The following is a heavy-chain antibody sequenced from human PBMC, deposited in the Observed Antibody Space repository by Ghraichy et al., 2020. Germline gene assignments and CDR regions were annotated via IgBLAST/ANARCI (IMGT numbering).Heavy chain of an antibody. V-gene: IGHV4-59*12. Sequence: SETLSLTCTVSGGSISSYYWSWIRQPPGKGLEWIGYIYYSGSTNYNPSLKSRVTISVDTSKNQFSLKLSSVTAADTAVYYCAKDSSSWYRSGGAFDIWGQGTMVTVSS. J-gene: IGHJ3*02. CDR3: AKDSSSWYRSGGAFDI. CDR2: IYYSGST. D-gene: IGHD6-13*01. CDR1: GGSISSYY.